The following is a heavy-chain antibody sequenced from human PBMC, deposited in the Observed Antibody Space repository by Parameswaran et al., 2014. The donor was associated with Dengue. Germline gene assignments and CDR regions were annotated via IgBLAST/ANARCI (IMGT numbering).Heavy chain of an antibody. Sequence: VRQAPGKGAGVDWESLLYGSIYHNPSLKSRVTISVDTSKNQLSLKLSSVTAADTAVYYCARHPGYYYGPGSPPSNYYGMDVWGQGTTVTVSS. D-gene: IGHD3-10*01. V-gene: IGHV4-39*01. J-gene: IGHJ6*02. CDR2: LLYGSI. CDR3: ARHPGYYYGPGSPPSNYYGMDV.